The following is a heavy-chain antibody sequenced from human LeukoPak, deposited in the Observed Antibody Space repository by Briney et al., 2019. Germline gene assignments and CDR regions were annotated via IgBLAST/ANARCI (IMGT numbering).Heavy chain of an antibody. CDR3: ARSPGYSSSWLNAFDI. D-gene: IGHD6-13*01. CDR2: INHSGST. CDR1: GGSFSGYY. J-gene: IGHJ3*02. Sequence: SETLSLTCAVYGGSFSGYYWSWIRQPPGKGLEWIGEINHSGSTNYNPSLKSRVTISVDTSKNQFSLKLSSVTAADTAVYYCARSPGYSSSWLNAFDIWGQGTMVTVSS. V-gene: IGHV4-34*01.